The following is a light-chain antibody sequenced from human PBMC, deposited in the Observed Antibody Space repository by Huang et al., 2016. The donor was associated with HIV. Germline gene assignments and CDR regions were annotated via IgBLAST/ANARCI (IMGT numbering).Light chain of an antibody. Sequence: QMTQSPSTLSASVGDRVTITCRASQSFGAYLAWYQHQAGKAPRLLIYKASYLQRGVPSRFSGGGSGSDFTLTINSLQPDDSATYYCQEYSTYSAFGQGTNVEVK. CDR2: KAS. J-gene: IGKJ1*01. CDR1: QSFGAY. V-gene: IGKV1-5*03. CDR3: QEYSTYSA.